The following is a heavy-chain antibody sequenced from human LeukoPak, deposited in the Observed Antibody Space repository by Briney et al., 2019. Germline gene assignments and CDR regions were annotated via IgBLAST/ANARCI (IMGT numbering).Heavy chain of an antibody. CDR2: IDGNGRTT. J-gene: IGHJ4*02. CDR1: GFTFSSEW. V-gene: IGHV3-74*01. CDR3: AKGGKWDVTPFDY. Sequence: GGSLRLSCAASGFTFSSEWMHWVRQAPGRGLVWISHIDGNGRTTNYGDSVRGRFTVSRDNAKNTLYLQMNSLRAEDTAVYYCAKGGKWDVTPFDYWGQGTLVTVSS. D-gene: IGHD1-26*01.